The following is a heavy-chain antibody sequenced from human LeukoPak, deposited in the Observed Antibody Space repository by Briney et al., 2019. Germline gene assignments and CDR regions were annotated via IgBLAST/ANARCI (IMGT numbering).Heavy chain of an antibody. CDR1: GYSFTSYW. D-gene: IGHD6-19*01. J-gene: IGHJ4*02. CDR2: IYPGDSDT. CDR3: ARRVNTVAATPYFDY. V-gene: IGHV5-51*01. Sequence: GESLKISCKGSGYSFTSYWIGWVRQMPGKGLERMGIIYPGDSDTRYSPSFQGQVTISADKSISTAYLQWSSLKASDTAMYYCARRVNTVAATPYFDYWGQGTLVTVSS.